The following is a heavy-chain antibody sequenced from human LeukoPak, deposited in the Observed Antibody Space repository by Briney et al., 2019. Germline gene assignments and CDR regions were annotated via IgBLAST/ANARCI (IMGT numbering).Heavy chain of an antibody. J-gene: IGHJ6*03. CDR1: GGSISSYY. CDR3: AREPYDFWSGYYYYYMDV. CDR2: IYYSGST. V-gene: IGHV4-59*12. D-gene: IGHD3-3*01. Sequence: PSETLSLTCTVSGGSISSYYWSWIRQPPGKGLEWIGYIYYSGSTNYNPSLKSRVTISVDTSKNQFSLKLSSVTAADTAVYYCAREPYDFWSGYYYYYMDVWGKGTTVTVSS.